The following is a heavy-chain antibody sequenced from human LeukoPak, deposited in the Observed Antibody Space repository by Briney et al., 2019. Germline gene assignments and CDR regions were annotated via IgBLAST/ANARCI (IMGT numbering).Heavy chain of an antibody. Sequence: GGSLRLSCATSGFTVSSNYMSWVRQAPGKGLEWVSVIYSGGSTYYADSVKGRFTISRDNSKNTLYLQMNSLRAEDTAVYYCASHRVSSFMGFDPWGQGTLVTVSS. CDR1: GFTVSSNY. D-gene: IGHD2-2*01. CDR2: IYSGGST. V-gene: IGHV3-66*04. J-gene: IGHJ5*02. CDR3: ASHRVSSFMGFDP.